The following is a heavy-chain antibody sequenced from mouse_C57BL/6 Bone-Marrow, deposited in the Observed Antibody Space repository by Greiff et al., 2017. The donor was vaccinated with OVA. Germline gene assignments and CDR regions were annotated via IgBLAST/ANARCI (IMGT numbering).Heavy chain of an antibody. CDR1: GFTFSDYG. V-gene: IGHV5-17*01. J-gene: IGHJ1*03. Sequence: DVHLVESGGGLVKPGGSLKLSCAASGFTFSDYGMHWVRQAPEKGLEWVAYISSGSSTIYYADTVKGRFTISRDTAKNTLFLQMTSLRAEDTAMYYCARPGYGSSGYFDVWGTGTTVTVSS. CDR2: ISSGSSTI. D-gene: IGHD1-1*01. CDR3: ARPGYGSSGYFDV.